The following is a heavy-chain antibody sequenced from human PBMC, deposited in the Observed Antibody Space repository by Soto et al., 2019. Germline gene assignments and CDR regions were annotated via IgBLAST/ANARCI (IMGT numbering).Heavy chain of an antibody. CDR2: ISPANGNT. D-gene: IGHD5-12*01. V-gene: IGHV1-18*01. Sequence: QVQLVQSGGEVKKPGASVKVSCKASGYTFTIYGINWVRQAPGQGLEWMGWISPANGNTNYAQKPPGRVTMTADTSTSTAYMELRSLRSDDTAVYYCARALGYSGYAGMDVWGQGTTVSVSS. CDR3: ARALGYSGYAGMDV. J-gene: IGHJ6*02. CDR1: GYTFTIYG.